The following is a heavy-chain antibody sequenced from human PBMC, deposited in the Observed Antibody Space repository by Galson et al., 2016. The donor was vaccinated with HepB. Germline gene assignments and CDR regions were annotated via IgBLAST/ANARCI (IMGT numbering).Heavy chain of an antibody. V-gene: IGHV1-2*06. Sequence: SVKVSCKASEYTFTAYGLHWVRQAPGRGLEWMGRINPNSGGTEYTEQFQVRVTMTRDTSISTVYMELSRLRSDDTAVYYCAREKVALHNWFDTWGQGTLATVSS. CDR2: INPNSGGT. CDR1: EYTFTAYG. D-gene: IGHD2-15*01. CDR3: AREKVALHNWFDT. J-gene: IGHJ5*02.